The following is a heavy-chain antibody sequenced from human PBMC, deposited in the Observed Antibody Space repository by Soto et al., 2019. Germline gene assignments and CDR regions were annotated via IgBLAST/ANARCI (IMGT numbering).Heavy chain of an antibody. Sequence: PGGSLRLSCAASGFTFSSYEMNWVRQAPGKGLEWVSYISSSGSTIYYADSVKGRFTISRDNAKNSLYLQMNSLRSEDTAVYYCARDYRYCSSTSCHIDYWGQGTLVTFSS. CDR1: GFTFSSYE. D-gene: IGHD2-2*01. CDR2: ISSSGSTI. CDR3: ARDYRYCSSTSCHIDY. V-gene: IGHV3-48*03. J-gene: IGHJ4*02.